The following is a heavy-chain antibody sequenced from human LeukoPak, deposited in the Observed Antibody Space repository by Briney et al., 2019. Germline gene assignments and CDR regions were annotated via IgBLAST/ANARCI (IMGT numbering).Heavy chain of an antibody. CDR1: WISLSTSGVG. CDR2: IYWDDDK. CDR3: AHTRGGDCYGQ. V-gene: IGHV2-5*02. J-gene: IGHJ4*02. Sequence: SGPTLVNPTQTLTLTCTFSWISLSTSGVGVGWIRQPPVKALDWLALIYWDDDKRYSPSLKSRLTITKDTSKHQVVVKMNNMDPVDTDTYYCAHTRGGDCYGQWGQGTLVTVSS. D-gene: IGHD2-21*02.